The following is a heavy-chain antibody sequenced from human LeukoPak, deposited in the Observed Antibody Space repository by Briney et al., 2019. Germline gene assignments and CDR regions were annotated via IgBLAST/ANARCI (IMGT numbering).Heavy chain of an antibody. CDR3: ARVAAGGYYYYGMDV. CDR2: IYYSGST. CDR1: GGSISTYY. D-gene: IGHD3-16*01. J-gene: IGHJ6*02. V-gene: IGHV4-59*01. Sequence: SETLSLTCTVSGGSISTYYWTWIRQPPGKGLEWIGYIYYSGSTNYNPSLKSRVTISVDTSKNRFSLKLSSVTAADTAVYYCARVAAGGYYYYGMDVWGQGTTVTVSS.